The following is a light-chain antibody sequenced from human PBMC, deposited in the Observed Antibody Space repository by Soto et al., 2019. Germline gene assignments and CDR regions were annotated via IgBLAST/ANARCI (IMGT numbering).Light chain of an antibody. J-gene: IGKJ2*01. CDR2: GAS. V-gene: IGKV3-15*01. CDR3: QQYNNWPRT. CDR1: QSVSSN. Sequence: EIVMTQSPAALSVSPGERATVSSRASQSVSSNLAWYQQKPGQAPRLLIYGASTRATGIPARFSGSGSGTEFTLTIGSLQSEDFAVYYCQQYNNWPRTFGHGTKLEIK.